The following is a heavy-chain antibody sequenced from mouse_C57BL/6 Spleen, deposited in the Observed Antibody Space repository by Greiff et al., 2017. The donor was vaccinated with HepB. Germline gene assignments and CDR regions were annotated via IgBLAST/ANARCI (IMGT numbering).Heavy chain of an antibody. CDR2: ISGGGGNT. Sequence: EVQLVESGGGLVKPGGSLKLSCAASGFTFSSYTMSWVRQTPEKRLEWVATISGGGGNTYYPDSVKGRFTISRDNAKNTLYLQMSSLRSEDTALYYCARQLRLRGAMDYWGQGTSVTVSS. D-gene: IGHD3-2*02. J-gene: IGHJ4*01. V-gene: IGHV5-9*01. CDR1: GFTFSSYT. CDR3: ARQLRLRGAMDY.